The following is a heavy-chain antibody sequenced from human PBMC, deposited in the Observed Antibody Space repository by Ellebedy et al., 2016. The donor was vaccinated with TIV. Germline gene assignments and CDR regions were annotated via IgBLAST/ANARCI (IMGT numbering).Heavy chain of an antibody. D-gene: IGHD3-10*01. CDR2: IYYSGTT. CDR1: GGSMISDDHY. CDR3: ARGGGDRPHALDV. Sequence: MPSETLSLTCTVSGGSMISDDHYWSWVRQPPGKGLEWIGYIYYSGTTYYNPSLKHRLIISVDKSKSQVSLKLPSVTATDTAVYYCARGGGDRPHALDVWGQGTKVTVSS. J-gene: IGHJ3*01. V-gene: IGHV4-30-4*08.